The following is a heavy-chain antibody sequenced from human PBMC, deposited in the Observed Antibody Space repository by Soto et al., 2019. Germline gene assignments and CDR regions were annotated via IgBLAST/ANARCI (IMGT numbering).Heavy chain of an antibody. V-gene: IGHV1-69*01. CDR2: IIPIFGTA. J-gene: IGHJ4*02. CDR3: ARAGIQLSNGEYFDY. CDR1: GGTFSSYA. Sequence: QVQLVQSGAEVKKPGSSVKVSCKASGGTFSSYAISWVRQAPGQGLEWMGGIIPIFGTANYAQKFQGRVRITADESTSTASMELSSLRSEDTAVYYCARAGIQLSNGEYFDYWGQGTLVTVSS. D-gene: IGHD5-18*01.